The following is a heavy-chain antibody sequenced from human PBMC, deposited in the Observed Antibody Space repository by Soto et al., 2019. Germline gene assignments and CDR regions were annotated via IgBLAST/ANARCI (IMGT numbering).Heavy chain of an antibody. J-gene: IGHJ4*02. CDR1: GGAFSSSA. Sequence: QVQLVQSGAEVKKPGSSVKVSCQASGGAFSSSAISWVRQAPGQGLEWMGGFIPIFGAPIYAEKFHGRVTITADESTSTAYMELSRLTSDDTAVYYCASPLAYGDPGRHWGQRTLVTVSS. V-gene: IGHV1-69*01. CDR2: FIPIFGAP. CDR3: ASPLAYGDPGRH. D-gene: IGHD4-17*01.